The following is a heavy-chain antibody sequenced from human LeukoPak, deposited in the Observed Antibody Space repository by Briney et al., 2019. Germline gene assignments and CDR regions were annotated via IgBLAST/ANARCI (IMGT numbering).Heavy chain of an antibody. CDR2: INPNSGGT. J-gene: IGHJ5*02. CDR1: GYTFTGCY. V-gene: IGHV1-2*02. CDR3: ARGNWNYVLGIRRNWFDP. D-gene: IGHD1-7*01. Sequence: GASVKVSCKASGYTFTGCYMHWVRQAPGQGLEWMGWINPNSGGTNYAQKFQGRVTMTRDTSISTAYMELSRLRSDDTAVYYCARGNWNYVLGIRRNWFDPWGQGTLVTVSS.